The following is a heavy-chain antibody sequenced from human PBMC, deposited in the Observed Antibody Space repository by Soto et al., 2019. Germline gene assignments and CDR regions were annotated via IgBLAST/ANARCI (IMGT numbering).Heavy chain of an antibody. V-gene: IGHV4-61*01. CDR1: GGSVSSGRYY. D-gene: IGHD5-12*01. Sequence: QVQLQESGPGLVKPSETLSLTCTVSGGSVSSGRYYWSWIRQPPGKGLEWIGYIYDSGSTSYNSALKSRVTISVDTSKNELSLKLSSVTPADTAVYYCARSGSGYYRTDDYWGQGVLVTVSS. J-gene: IGHJ4*02. CDR2: IYDSGST. CDR3: ARSGSGYYRTDDY.